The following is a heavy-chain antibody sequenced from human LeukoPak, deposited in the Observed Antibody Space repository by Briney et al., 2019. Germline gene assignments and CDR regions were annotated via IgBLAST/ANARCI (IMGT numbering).Heavy chain of an antibody. V-gene: IGHV1-69*05. CDR3: AETAPSGSYYY. CDR1: GGTFSSYA. Sequence: SVKVSCKAFGGTFSSYAISWVRQAPGQGLEWMGGVTPIFGTAHYAQKFQRRVTITTDESTSTAYMELSSLRSEDTAVYYCAETAPSGSYYYWGQGTLVTVSS. D-gene: IGHD1-26*01. CDR2: VTPIFGTA. J-gene: IGHJ4*02.